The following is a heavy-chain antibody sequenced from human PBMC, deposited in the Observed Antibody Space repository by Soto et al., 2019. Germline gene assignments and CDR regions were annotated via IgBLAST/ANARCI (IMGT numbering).Heavy chain of an antibody. V-gene: IGHV3-64*01. D-gene: IGHD4-17*01. CDR1: GFTFSMHA. Sequence: EVQLVESGGDLVQPGGSLRLSFAASGFTFSMHAIHWVRQAPGKGLDFVSGLSGNGRSTYYANSVKGRFTISRDNSKNTLYLQMGSLRAEDTAVYYCARVRQDYGDYDYWGQGTLVTVSS. J-gene: IGHJ4*02. CDR2: LSGNGRST. CDR3: ARVRQDYGDYDY.